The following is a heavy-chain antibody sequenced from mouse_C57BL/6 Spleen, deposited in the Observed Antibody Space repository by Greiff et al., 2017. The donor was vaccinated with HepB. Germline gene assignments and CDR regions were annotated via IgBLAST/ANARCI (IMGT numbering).Heavy chain of an antibody. CDR1: GYAFSSYW. J-gene: IGHJ3*01. V-gene: IGHV1-80*01. Sequence: QVHVKQSGAELVKPGASVKISCKASGYAFSSYWMNWVKQRPGKGLEWIGQIYPGDGDTNYNGKFKGKATLTADKSSSTAYMQLSSLTSEDSAVYFCARANYSNYEGFAYWGQGTLVTVSA. D-gene: IGHD2-5*01. CDR3: ARANYSNYEGFAY. CDR2: IYPGDGDT.